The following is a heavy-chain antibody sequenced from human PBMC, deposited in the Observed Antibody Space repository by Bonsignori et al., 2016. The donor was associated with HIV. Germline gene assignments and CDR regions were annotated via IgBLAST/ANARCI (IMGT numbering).Heavy chain of an antibody. J-gene: IGHJ3*02. D-gene: IGHD4-23*01. V-gene: IGHV4-39*07. CDR2: IYYSGST. CDR1: GGSISSSSYY. Sequence: SETLSLTCTVSGGSISSSSYYWGWIRQPPGKGLEWIGSIYYSGSTYYNPSLKSRVTISVDTSKNQFSLKLSSVTAADTAVYYCARDWVYGGQGAFDIWGQGTMVTVSS. CDR3: ARDWVYGGQGAFDI.